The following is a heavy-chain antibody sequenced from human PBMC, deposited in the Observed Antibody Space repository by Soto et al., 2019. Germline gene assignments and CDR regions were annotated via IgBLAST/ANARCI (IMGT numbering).Heavy chain of an antibody. CDR2: IYYSGST. CDR1: GGSISSYY. V-gene: IGHV4-59*01. Sequence: PSETLSLTCTVSGGSISSYYWSWIRPPPGKGLEWIGYIYYSGSTNYNPSLKSRVTISVDTSKNQFSLKLSSVTAADTAVYYCARGYSGSPSSSYFDYWGQGTLVTGSS. CDR3: ARGYSGSPSSSYFDY. D-gene: IGHD1-26*01. J-gene: IGHJ4*02.